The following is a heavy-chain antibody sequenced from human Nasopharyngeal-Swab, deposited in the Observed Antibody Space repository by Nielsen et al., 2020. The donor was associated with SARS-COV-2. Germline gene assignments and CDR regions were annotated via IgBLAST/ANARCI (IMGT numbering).Heavy chain of an antibody. CDR2: IIPIFGTP. CDR1: GGTFSNNA. V-gene: IGHV1-69*06. Sequence: SVKVSCKASGGTFSNNAISWVRQAPGQGLEWMGDIIPIFGTPTYAQIFQGRLTVSADKSTSTAYMELFSLRSEDTAIYYCARDARARNYDFWSDYMDVWGKGTTVTVSS. J-gene: IGHJ6*03. D-gene: IGHD3-3*01. CDR3: ARDARARNYDFWSDYMDV.